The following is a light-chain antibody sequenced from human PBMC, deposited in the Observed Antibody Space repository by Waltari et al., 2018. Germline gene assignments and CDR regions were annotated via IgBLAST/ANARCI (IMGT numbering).Light chain of an antibody. J-gene: IGLJ2*01. CDR3: QAWDSSTAHVV. Sequence: SYELTQPPSGSVSPGQTASIPCSGDKLGDKYASWYQQKPGQSPGVVIYQNNKRPSGIPERFSGSNSGNTATLTISGTQAMDEADYYCQAWDSSTAHVVFGGGTKLTVL. CDR1: KLGDKY. CDR2: QNN. V-gene: IGLV3-1*01.